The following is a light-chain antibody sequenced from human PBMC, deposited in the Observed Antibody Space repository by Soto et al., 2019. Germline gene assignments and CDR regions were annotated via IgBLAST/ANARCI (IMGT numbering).Light chain of an antibody. CDR2: SNT. CDR1: SSNIGINT. CDR3: AAWDDSLGGLVV. J-gene: IGLJ2*01. Sequence: QSVLTQPPSASGTPGQRVIISCSGSSSNIGINTVNWYQHLPGTAPKLLIFSNTQRPSGVPDRFSGSKSGTSASLAISGLQSEDEAYYYCAAWDDSLGGLVVFGGGTKVTVL. V-gene: IGLV1-44*01.